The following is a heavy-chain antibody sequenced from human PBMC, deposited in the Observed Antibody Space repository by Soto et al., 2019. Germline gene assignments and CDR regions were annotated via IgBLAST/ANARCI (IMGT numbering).Heavy chain of an antibody. J-gene: IGHJ2*01. D-gene: IGHD2-21*01. V-gene: IGHV1-18*01. CDR2: ISAYNANT. Sequence: QVHLVQSGAEVKKPGASVKVSCKASGYTLTRYGITWVRQAPGQGLEWMGSISAYNANTNYAQKLQGRLTMTTDTSTSTAYMELRSLTSDYTAVYYCATELFRYFDLWGRGTLVSVSS. CDR3: ATELFRYFDL. CDR1: GYTLTRYG.